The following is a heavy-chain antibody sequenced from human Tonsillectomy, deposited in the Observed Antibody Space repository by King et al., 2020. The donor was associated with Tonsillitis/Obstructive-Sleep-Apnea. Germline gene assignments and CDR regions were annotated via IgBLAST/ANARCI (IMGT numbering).Heavy chain of an antibody. D-gene: IGHD1-20*01. V-gene: IGHV4-59*01. CDR2: IFYSGST. CDR1: GDSISGYY. Sequence: VQLQESGPGLVKPSETLSLTCTVSGDSISGYYWSLIRQPPGKGLGWIGDIFYSGSTNYNPSLKSRVTISVDTSKNQFSLKLSSVTAADTAVYYCAREIITHEGRHLTFDYWGQGTLVTVSS. CDR3: AREIITHEGRHLTFDY. J-gene: IGHJ4*02.